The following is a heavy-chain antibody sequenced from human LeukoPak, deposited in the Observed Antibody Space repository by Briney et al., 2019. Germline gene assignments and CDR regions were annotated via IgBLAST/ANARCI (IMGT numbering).Heavy chain of an antibody. J-gene: IGHJ4*02. CDR2: LYSDGTT. D-gene: IGHD6-25*01. CDR1: GFAVINNY. CDR3: ATASYSGWTASHDY. Sequence: GGSLRLSCAASGFAVINNYMSWVHQAPGKGLEWVSVLYSDGTTYYLDSVKGRFTISRDNSKNTLSLQMNSLRAEDTAVYYCATASYSGWTASHDYWGQGTLVTVSS. V-gene: IGHV3-66*01.